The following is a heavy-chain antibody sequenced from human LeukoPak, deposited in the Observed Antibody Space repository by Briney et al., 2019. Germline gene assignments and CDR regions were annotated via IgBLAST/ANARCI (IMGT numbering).Heavy chain of an antibody. J-gene: IGHJ6*02. CDR3: ARETGARYQLLFSYGMDV. Sequence: GGSLRLSCAASGFPFSSYAMHWVRQAPGKGLEWVAVISYDGSNKYYADSVKGRFTISRDNSKNTLYLQMNSLRAEDTAVYYCARETGARYQLLFSYGMDVWGQGTTVTVSS. CDR2: ISYDGSNK. CDR1: GFPFSSYA. D-gene: IGHD2-2*01. V-gene: IGHV3-30-3*01.